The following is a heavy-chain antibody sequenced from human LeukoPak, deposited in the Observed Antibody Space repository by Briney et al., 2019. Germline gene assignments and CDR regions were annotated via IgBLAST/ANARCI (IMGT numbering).Heavy chain of an antibody. J-gene: IGHJ6*04. V-gene: IGHV3-11*06. CDR2: ISSSSSYT. D-gene: IGHD5-12*01. CDR3: ARDRLVATRGQAGAYGMDV. CDR1: GFTFSDYY. Sequence: GGSLRLSCAASGFTFSDYYMSWIRQAPGKGLEWVSYISSSSSYTNYADSVKGRFTISRDHTKNSLYLQMNSLRAEDTAGYYCARDRLVATRGQAGAYGMDVWGKGTTVTVSS.